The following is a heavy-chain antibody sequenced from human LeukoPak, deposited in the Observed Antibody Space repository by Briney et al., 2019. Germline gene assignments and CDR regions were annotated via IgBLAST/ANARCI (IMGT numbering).Heavy chain of an antibody. CDR3: TSRYCTSTNCYSFDI. CDR1: GFSFSTYS. CDR2: ISSSAHI. D-gene: IGHD2-2*01. Sequence: GGSLRLSCAASGFSFSTYSMNWVRQAPGKGLEWVSSISSSAHIFSADSVKGRFSISRDNAKNSLYLQMNSLRVEDTAVYYCTSRYCTSTNCYSFDIWGQGTMVTVSS. V-gene: IGHV3-21*01. J-gene: IGHJ3*02.